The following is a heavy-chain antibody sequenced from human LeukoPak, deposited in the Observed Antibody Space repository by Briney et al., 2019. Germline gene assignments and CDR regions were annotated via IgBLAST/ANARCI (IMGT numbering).Heavy chain of an antibody. Sequence: PGRSLRLSCAASGFTFSNYGMHWVRQAPGKGLAWVAVIWYDGSNRYYVDSVKGRFTISRDNSKNTLDLQMNNLRAEDTAVYYCSRDGIAGYDMDVGGQGTTVSVSS. V-gene: IGHV3-33*01. CDR3: SRDGIAGYDMDV. J-gene: IGHJ6*01. D-gene: IGHD2-21*01. CDR1: GFTFSNYG. CDR2: IWYDGSNR.